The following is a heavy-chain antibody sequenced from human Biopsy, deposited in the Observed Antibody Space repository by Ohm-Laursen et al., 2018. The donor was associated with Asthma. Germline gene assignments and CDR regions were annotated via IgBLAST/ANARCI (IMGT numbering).Heavy chain of an antibody. CDR1: GFTVTTNS. V-gene: IGHV3-53*01. D-gene: IGHD3-22*01. CDR2: IYSGGTS. Sequence: SLRLSCAASGFTVTTNSISWVRQAPGKGLEWVSVIYSGGTSHTADSVRGRFTISRDYSKNTLYLQMHSLRAEDTAVYYCARGDSSNWSHYYFDYWGQGTLVTVSS. CDR3: ARGDSSNWSHYYFDY. J-gene: IGHJ4*02.